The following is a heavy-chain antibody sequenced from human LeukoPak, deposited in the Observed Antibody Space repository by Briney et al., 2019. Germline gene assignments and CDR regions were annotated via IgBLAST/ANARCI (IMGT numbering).Heavy chain of an antibody. CDR1: GFTFSNHG. CDR2: ISYDGSNK. V-gene: IGHV3-30*03. J-gene: IGHJ4*02. CDR3: ARGCRNSGTTNCYPF. D-gene: IGHD2-2*01. Sequence: PGRSLRLSCAASGFTFSNHGIHWVRQAPGKGLEWVAVISYDGSNKFYADSVRGRFTVSRDNSKNTLYLEMNNLRAEDTALYYCARGCRNSGTTNCYPFWGQGTLVTVSS.